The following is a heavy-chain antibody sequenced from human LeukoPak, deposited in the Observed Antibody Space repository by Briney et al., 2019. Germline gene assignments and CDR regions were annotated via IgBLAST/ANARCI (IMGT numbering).Heavy chain of an antibody. Sequence: PGGSLRLSWAASGFTFSSYSMNWVRQAPGKGLEWVSYISSSGTTIYYADSVKGRFTISRDISKNTLYLQMNSLRAEDTAVFYCARVVNKVAFTIWSLRTVVAVSS. J-gene: IGHJ3*02. CDR3: ARVVNKVAFTI. CDR2: ISSSGTTI. CDR1: GFTFSSYS. D-gene: IGHD2-21*01. V-gene: IGHV3-48*01.